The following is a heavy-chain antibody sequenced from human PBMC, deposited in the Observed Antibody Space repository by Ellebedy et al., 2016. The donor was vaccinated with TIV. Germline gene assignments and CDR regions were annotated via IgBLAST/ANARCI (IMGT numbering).Heavy chain of an antibody. CDR2: INQDGSDT. V-gene: IGHV3-7*01. J-gene: IGHJ4*02. CDR1: GFAFDTDW. Sequence: GESLKISCAAFGFAFDTDWMTWVRQVPGKGLEWVANINQDGSDTSYVDSVEGRFTISRDNAKYSLFLQMDSLGAEDTAVYYCARGGASSSRYWRNWGQGALVTVSS. CDR3: ARGGASSSRYWRN. D-gene: IGHD6-13*01.